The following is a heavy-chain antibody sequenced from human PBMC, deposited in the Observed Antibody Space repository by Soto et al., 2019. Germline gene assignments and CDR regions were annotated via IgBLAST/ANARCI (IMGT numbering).Heavy chain of an antibody. V-gene: IGHV6-1*01. CDR1: GDSVSSNTAG. CDR3: ARGEQYSGRIFDY. CDR2: TYYRSKWYY. Sequence: SQTLSLTCAITGDSVSSNTAGSSWVRKYPSRGLEWLGRTYYRSKWYYEYAVSVRGRITINPDTSKNQYSLQLNSVTPEDTAVYFCARGEQYSGRIFDYWGQGTLVTVSS. J-gene: IGHJ4*01. D-gene: IGHD1-26*01.